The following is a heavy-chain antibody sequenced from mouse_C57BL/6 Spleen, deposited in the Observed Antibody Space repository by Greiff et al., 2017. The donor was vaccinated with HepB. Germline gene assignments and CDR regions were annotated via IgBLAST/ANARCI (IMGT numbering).Heavy chain of an antibody. Sequence: VKLQQSGAELVRPGSSVKLSCKASGYTFTSYWMHWVKQRPIQGLEWIGNIDPSDSETHYNQKFKDKATLTVDKSSSTAYMQLSSLTSEDSAVYYCARGPYAMDYWGQGTSVTVSS. CDR1: GYTFTSYW. V-gene: IGHV1-52*01. CDR3: ARGPYAMDY. CDR2: IDPSDSET. J-gene: IGHJ4*01.